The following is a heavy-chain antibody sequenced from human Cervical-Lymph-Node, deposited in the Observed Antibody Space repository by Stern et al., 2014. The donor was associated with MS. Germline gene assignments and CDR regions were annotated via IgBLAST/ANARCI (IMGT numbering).Heavy chain of an antibody. CDR1: GFTFSSYG. CDR2: ISYAGSNK. D-gene: IGHD6-6*01. CDR3: AKSSSPSHYYYYGMDV. J-gene: IGHJ6*02. V-gene: IGHV3-30*18. Sequence: EQLVESGGGVVQPGRSLRLSCAASGFTFSSYGMHWVRKAPGQALAWVAVISYAGSNKYYAECVKGRFTISRDNSKNTLYLQMNSLRAEDTAVYYCAKSSSPSHYYYYGMDVWGQGTTVTVSS.